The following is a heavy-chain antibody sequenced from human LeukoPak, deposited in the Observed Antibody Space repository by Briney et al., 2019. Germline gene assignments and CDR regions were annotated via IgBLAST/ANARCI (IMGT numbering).Heavy chain of an antibody. CDR2: IKTQVYGGTT. D-gene: IGHD1-1*01. CDR1: GFPFGDFA. J-gene: IGHJ4*02. Sequence: GSLRLSCTTSGFPFGDFAMNWVRQAPGKGLEWVGFIKTQVYGGTTEYGASVKGRFTISRDDSRAIAYLQMNSLKTEDTAVYFCTRDHRDDWNPGYYFDYWGQGALVTVSS. CDR3: TRDHRDDWNPGYYFDY. V-gene: IGHV3-49*04.